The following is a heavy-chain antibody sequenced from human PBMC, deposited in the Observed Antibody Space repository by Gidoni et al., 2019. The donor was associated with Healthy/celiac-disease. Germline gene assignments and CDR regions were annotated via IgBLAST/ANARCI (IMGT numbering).Heavy chain of an antibody. J-gene: IGHJ6*02. Sequence: QVQLVQSGAEVKKPGASVKVSCKASGYTFTSYDINWVRQATGQGLEWMGWMNPNSGNTGYAQKFQGRVTMTRNTSISTAYMELSSLRSEDTAVYYCARMGGYDFWSGYLYYGMDVWGQGTTVTVSS. CDR1: GYTFTSYD. CDR3: ARMGGYDFWSGYLYYGMDV. D-gene: IGHD3-3*01. CDR2: MNPNSGNT. V-gene: IGHV1-8*01.